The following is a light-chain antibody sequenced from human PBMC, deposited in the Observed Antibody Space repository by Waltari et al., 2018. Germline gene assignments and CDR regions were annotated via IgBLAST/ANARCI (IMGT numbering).Light chain of an antibody. Sequence: QSALTQPPSPSGSPGQSVTISCTGTSSDVGGYNYVSWYQQHPGKAPKLMFYEVSKRPSGVPDRFSGSKSGNPASLTVSGLQAEDEADYYCSSYAGSNNNYVFGTGTKVTVL. CDR1: SSDVGGYNY. J-gene: IGLJ1*01. CDR2: EVS. V-gene: IGLV2-8*01. CDR3: SSYAGSNNNYV.